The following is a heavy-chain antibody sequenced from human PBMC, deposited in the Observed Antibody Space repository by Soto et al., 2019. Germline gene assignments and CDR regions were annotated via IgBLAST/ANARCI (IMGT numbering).Heavy chain of an antibody. V-gene: IGHV3-23*01. J-gene: IGHJ4*02. D-gene: IGHD3-16*02. CDR1: GFTFSSYA. Sequence: GSLRLSCAASGFTFSSYAMSWVRQAPGKGLEWVSAISGSGGSTYYADSVKGRFTISRDNSKNTLYLQMNSLRAEDTAVYYCANGVWGSYRYSFQFDYWGQGTLVTVSS. CDR2: ISGSGGST. CDR3: ANGVWGSYRYSFQFDY.